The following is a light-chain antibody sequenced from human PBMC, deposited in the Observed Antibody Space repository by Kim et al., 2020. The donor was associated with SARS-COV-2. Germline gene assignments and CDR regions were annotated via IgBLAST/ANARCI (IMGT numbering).Light chain of an antibody. Sequence: EIVMTQSPPTLSVSPVDRATLSCRASQDITNSLAWYQQKPGQAPRLLIYGATTRATGVPVRFSGRQSGTEFTLTISSLQSEDFAVYYCQQYRTWPLFGPGTKLEIK. J-gene: IGKJ2*01. CDR1: QDITNS. V-gene: IGKV3-15*01. CDR2: GAT. CDR3: QQYRTWPL.